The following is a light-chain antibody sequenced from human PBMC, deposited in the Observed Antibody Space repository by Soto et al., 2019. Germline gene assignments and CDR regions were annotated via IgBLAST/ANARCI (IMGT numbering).Light chain of an antibody. J-gene: IGKJ5*01. CDR1: HSVSTS. V-gene: IGKV3-11*01. CDR3: QQRSNWPPIT. CDR2: DAS. Sequence: EIVLTQSPAALSSSPGERAPLSCRTSHSVSTSLAWYQQKPGQAPRLLIYDASNRATGIPARFSGSGSGTDFTLTIGSLEPEDFAVYYCQQRSNWPPITFGQGTRLEIK.